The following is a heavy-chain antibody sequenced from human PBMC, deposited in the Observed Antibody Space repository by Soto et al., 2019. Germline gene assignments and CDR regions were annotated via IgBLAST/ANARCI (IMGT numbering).Heavy chain of an antibody. V-gene: IGHV4-34*01. CDR3: ARATRDIVVVPAAIARGVYYFDY. J-gene: IGHJ4*02. CDR1: GGSFSGYY. D-gene: IGHD2-2*02. Sequence: PSETLSLTCAVYGGSFSGYYWSWIRQPPGKGLEWIGEINHSGSTNYNPSLKSRVTISVDTSKNQFSLKLSSVTAADTAVYYCARATRDIVVVPAAIARGVYYFDYWGQGTLVTVSS. CDR2: INHSGST.